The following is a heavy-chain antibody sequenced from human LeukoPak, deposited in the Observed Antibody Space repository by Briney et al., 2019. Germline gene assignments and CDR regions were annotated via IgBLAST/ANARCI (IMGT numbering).Heavy chain of an antibody. CDR1: GFTFSSYG. Sequence: TGGSLRLSCAASGFTFSSYGMHWVRQAPDKGLGWVAFIRYDGSNKYYEDSVKGLFTISRDNSKNPLYLQMNSLRAEDTAVYYCVPRKEWSCYMDVWGKGTMVTVSS. CDR3: VPRKEWSCYMDV. J-gene: IGHJ6*03. V-gene: IGHV3-30*02. CDR2: IRYDGSNK. D-gene: IGHD3-3*01.